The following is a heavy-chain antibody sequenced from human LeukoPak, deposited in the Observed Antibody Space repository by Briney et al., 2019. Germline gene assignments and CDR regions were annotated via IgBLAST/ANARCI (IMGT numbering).Heavy chain of an antibody. CDR3: ARGLKLELGYYYYYYMDV. V-gene: IGHV4-59*01. CDR2: IYYSGST. CDR1: DGSISSYY. J-gene: IGHJ6*03. D-gene: IGHD1-7*01. Sequence: KPSRTLSLTYTVSDGSISSYYWSWIRQPPGKGLEWIGYIYYSGSTNYNPSLKSRVTISVDTSKNQFSLKLSSVTAADTAVYYCARGLKLELGYYYYYYMDVWGKGTTVTVSS.